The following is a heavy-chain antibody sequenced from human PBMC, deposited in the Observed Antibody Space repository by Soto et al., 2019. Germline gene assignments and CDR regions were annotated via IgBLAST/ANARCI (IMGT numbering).Heavy chain of an antibody. Sequence: PGESLKISCKGSGYSFTSYWIGWVRQMPGKGLERMGIIYPGDSDTRYSPSFQGQVTISADKSISTAYLQWSSLKASDTAIYYCARTAAAGKYYYGVDVWGQGTTVTVSS. CDR2: IYPGDSDT. D-gene: IGHD6-13*01. CDR1: GYSFTSYW. CDR3: ARTAAAGKYYYGVDV. J-gene: IGHJ6*02. V-gene: IGHV5-51*01.